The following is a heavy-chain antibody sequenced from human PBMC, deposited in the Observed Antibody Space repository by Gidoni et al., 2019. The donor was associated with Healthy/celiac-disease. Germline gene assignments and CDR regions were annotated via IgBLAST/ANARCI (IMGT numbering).Heavy chain of an antibody. CDR1: GFTFDDYT. V-gene: IGHV3-43*01. J-gene: IGHJ6*02. CDR2: ISWDGGST. D-gene: IGHD6-6*01. CDR3: AKDMGDIAARLNYYYGMDV. Sequence: EVQLVESGGVVVQPGGSLRLSCAASGFTFDDYTMHWVRQAPGKGLEWVSLISWDGGSTYYADSVKGRFTISRDNSKNSLYLQMNSLRTEDTALYYCAKDMGDIAARLNYYYGMDVWGQGTTVTVSS.